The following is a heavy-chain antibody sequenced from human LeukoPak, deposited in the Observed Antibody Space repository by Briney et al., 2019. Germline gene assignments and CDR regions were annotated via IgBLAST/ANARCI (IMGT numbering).Heavy chain of an antibody. CDR2: IYYSGNT. J-gene: IGHJ5*02. V-gene: IGHV4-59*01. Sequence: PSETLSLTCTVSGGSISSYYWSWIRQPPGKGLEWIGYIYYSGNTNYNPSLKSRVTISVDTSKNQFSLKLSSVTAADTAVYYCARVQSSHGDGWFDPWGQGTLVTVSS. D-gene: IGHD4-17*01. CDR3: ARVQSSHGDGWFDP. CDR1: GGSISSYY.